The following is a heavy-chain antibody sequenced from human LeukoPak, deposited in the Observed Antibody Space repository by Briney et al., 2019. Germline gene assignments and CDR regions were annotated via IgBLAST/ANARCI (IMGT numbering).Heavy chain of an antibody. J-gene: IGHJ3*02. Sequence: GGSLRLSCAASGFTFSGYGMHWVRQAPGKGLEWVAVTSYDEGNKYYADSVKGRFSISRDNSKNTLYRQMNSLRVEDTAVYYCARTKIDAFDIWGHGTMVTVSS. CDR2: TSYDEGNK. V-gene: IGHV3-30-3*01. CDR3: ARTKIDAFDI. CDR1: GFTFSGYG.